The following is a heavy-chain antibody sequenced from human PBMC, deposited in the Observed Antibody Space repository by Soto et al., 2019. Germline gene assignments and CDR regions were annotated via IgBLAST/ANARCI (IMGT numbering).Heavy chain of an antibody. Sequence: ASVKVSCKASGYTFTGYYINWVRQATGQGLEWMGWMNPNSGNTGYAQKFQGRVTMTRNTSISTAYMELSSLRSEDTAVYYCARGLAAAGTGFDPWGQGTLVTVSS. D-gene: IGHD6-13*01. CDR3: ARGLAAAGTGFDP. CDR1: GYTFTGYY. V-gene: IGHV1-8*02. CDR2: MNPNSGNT. J-gene: IGHJ5*02.